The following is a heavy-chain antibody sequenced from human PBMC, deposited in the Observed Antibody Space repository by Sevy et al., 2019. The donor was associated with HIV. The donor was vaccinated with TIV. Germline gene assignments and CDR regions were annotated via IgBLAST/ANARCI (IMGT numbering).Heavy chain of an antibody. CDR3: TIDSGYDSNFDY. V-gene: IGHV3-15*01. CDR1: GFTFSNAW. Sequence: GSLRLSCAASGFTFSNAWMSWVRQAPGKGLEWVGRIKSKTDGGTTDYAAPVKGRFTISRDDSKNTLYLQMNSLKTEDTAVYYCTIDSGYDSNFDYWGQGTLVTVSS. J-gene: IGHJ4*02. D-gene: IGHD5-12*01. CDR2: IKSKTDGGTT.